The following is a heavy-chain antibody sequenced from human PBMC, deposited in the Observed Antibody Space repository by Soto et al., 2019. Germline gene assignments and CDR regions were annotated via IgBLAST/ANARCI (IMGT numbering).Heavy chain of an antibody. V-gene: IGHV1-69*06. CDR3: ARVRSIEGDYYYGSGSQNWFDP. J-gene: IGHJ5*02. CDR2: IIPIFGTA. CDR1: GGTFSSYA. D-gene: IGHD3-10*01. Sequence: QVQLVQSGAEVKKPGSSVKVSCKASGGTFSSYAISWVRQAPGQGLEWMGGIIPIFGTANYAQKFQGRVTITADKSTSTAYLELSSLGSEDTAVYYCARVRSIEGDYYYGSGSQNWFDPWGQGTLVTVSS.